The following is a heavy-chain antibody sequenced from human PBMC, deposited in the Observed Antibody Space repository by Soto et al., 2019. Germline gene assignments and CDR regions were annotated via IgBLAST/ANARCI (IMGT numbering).Heavy chain of an antibody. V-gene: IGHV1-18*01. CDR2: ISAYDGKT. Sequence: ASVKVSCKASGYTFTSYSMHWVRQSPVQSLEWMGWISAYDGKTTYAEKFQGRVTMTTDASTSTAYMELRSLRSDDTAVYYCARDPHEYWTSYSFDPWGQGTLVTVSS. CDR1: GYTFTSYS. J-gene: IGHJ5*02. D-gene: IGHD3-10*01. CDR3: ARDPHEYWTSYSFDP.